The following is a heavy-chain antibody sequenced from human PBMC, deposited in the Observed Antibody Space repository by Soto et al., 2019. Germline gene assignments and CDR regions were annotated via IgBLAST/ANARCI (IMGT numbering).Heavy chain of an antibody. Sequence: SQTLSLTCALTGDSVSSNSAGWSWVRQSPSRGLEWLGRTYYRSKWYYEYAVSVRGRITINPDTSKNQYSLQLNSVTPEDTAVYFCARGEQYSGGIFDYWGQGTLVTVSS. CDR1: GDSVSSNSAG. D-gene: IGHD1-26*01. J-gene: IGHJ4*01. V-gene: IGHV6-1*01. CDR2: TYYRSKWYY. CDR3: ARGEQYSGGIFDY.